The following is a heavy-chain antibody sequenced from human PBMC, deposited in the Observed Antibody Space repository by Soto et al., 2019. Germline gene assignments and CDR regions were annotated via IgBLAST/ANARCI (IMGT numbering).Heavy chain of an antibody. V-gene: IGHV4-34*01. Sequence: SETLSLTCAVYGGSFSGYYWSWIRQPPGKGLEWIGEINHSGSTNYNPSLKSRVTISVDTSKNQFSLKLSSVTAADTAVYYCARGGSKPTYYGSGSYYKGGYYGMDVWGQGTTVTVSS. J-gene: IGHJ6*02. D-gene: IGHD3-10*01. CDR3: ARGGSKPTYYGSGSYYKGGYYGMDV. CDR1: GGSFSGYY. CDR2: INHSGST.